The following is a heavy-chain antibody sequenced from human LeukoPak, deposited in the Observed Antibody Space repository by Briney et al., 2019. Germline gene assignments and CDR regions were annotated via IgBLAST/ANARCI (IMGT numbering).Heavy chain of an antibody. D-gene: IGHD1-14*01. J-gene: IGHJ4*02. CDR1: GFRFSSYE. CDR3: VGGDRYFFDY. Sequence: HPGGSLRLSCAASGFRFSSYEMNWVRQAPGRGLEWVSYICNDGRTKYYEDSVKGRFTISRDNAKNSLYLQMNSLRGEDTAIYYCVGGDRYFFDYWGQGTLVTVSS. V-gene: IGHV3-48*03. CDR2: ICNDGRTK.